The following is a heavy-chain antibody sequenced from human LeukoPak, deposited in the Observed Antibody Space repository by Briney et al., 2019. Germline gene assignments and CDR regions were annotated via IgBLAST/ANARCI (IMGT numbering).Heavy chain of an antibody. CDR3: ARATVVVPAARWFDP. CDR2: IYYSGST. V-gene: IGHV4-59*01. D-gene: IGHD2-2*01. Sequence: PSETLSLTCTVSGGSISSYYWSWIRQPPGKGLEWIGYIYYSGSTNYNPSLKSRVTISVDTSKNQFSLKLSSVTAADTAVYYCARATVVVPAARWFDPWGQGTLVTVSS. J-gene: IGHJ5*02. CDR1: GGSISSYY.